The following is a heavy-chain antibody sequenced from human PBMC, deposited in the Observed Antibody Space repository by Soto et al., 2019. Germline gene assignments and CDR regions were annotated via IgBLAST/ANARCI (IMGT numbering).Heavy chain of an antibody. CDR2: INSDVSST. D-gene: IGHD1-26*01. CDR1: GFTFSSYW. Sequence: GGSLRLSCAASGFTFSSYWMHWVRQAPWKGLVWVSRINSDVSSTSYAAAVKGRITISRDNAKNTPYLQMTSLRVEYTAVSYCARVSGWEPRGDAFDIWGQGTMVTVPS. J-gene: IGHJ3*02. CDR3: ARVSGWEPRGDAFDI. V-gene: IGHV3-74*01.